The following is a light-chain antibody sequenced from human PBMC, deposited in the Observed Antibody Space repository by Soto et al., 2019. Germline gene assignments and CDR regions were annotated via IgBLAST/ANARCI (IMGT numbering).Light chain of an antibody. V-gene: IGKV1-9*01. J-gene: IGKJ1*01. CDR2: AES. Sequence: DIQLTQSPSFLSASVGDRVTITCRASQGIAGSLAWYQQKPGKPPKLLIYAESTLQSGVPSRFSGSGSGTRGTLTISSLQPDDFATYYCQQYNHYSPWTFGQGTKVDIK. CDR1: QGIAGS. CDR3: QQYNHYSPWT.